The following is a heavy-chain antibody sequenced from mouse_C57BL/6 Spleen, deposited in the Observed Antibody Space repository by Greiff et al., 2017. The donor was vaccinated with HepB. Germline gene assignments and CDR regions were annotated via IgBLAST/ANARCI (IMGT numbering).Heavy chain of an antibody. CDR3: ARHGYYGSSPWFAY. V-gene: IGHV5-15*01. CDR2: ISNLAYSI. D-gene: IGHD1-1*01. Sequence: EVMLVESGGGLVQPGGSLKLSCAASGFTFSDYGMAWVRQAPRKGPEWVAFISNLAYSIYYADTVTGRFTISRENAKNTLYLEMSSLRSEDTAMYYCARHGYYGSSPWFAYWGQGTLVTVSA. CDR1: GFTFSDYG. J-gene: IGHJ3*01.